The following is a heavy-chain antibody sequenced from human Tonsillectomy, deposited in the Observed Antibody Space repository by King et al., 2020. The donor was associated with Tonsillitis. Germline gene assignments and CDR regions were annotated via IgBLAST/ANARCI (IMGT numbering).Heavy chain of an antibody. CDR3: AKGLSRGYEENVFDY. CDR1: GFTFSSYG. D-gene: IGHD6-13*01. J-gene: IGHJ4*02. CDR2: ISYDGSNK. V-gene: IGHV3-30*18. Sequence: QLVESGGGVVQPGRSLRLSCAASGFTFSSYGMHWVRQTPGKGLEWVAVISYDGSNKYYADSVKGRFTISRDTSKNTVFLQMNSLRAEDTAVYYCAKGLSRGYEENVFDYWGQGTLVTVSS.